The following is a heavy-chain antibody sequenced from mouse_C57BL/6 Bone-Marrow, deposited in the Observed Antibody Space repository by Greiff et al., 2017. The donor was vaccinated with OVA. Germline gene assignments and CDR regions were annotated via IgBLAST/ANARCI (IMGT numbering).Heavy chain of an antibody. J-gene: IGHJ1*03. Sequence: VQLQQSGAELVRPGASVTLSCTASGFNIKDDYMHWVKQRPEQGLEWIGWIDPENGDTECASKFQGKATITADTSSNTAYLQLSRRTSEDTAVYYCSTSSSWYFDVWGTGTTVTVSS. CDR3: STSSSWYFDV. V-gene: IGHV14-4*01. CDR1: GFNIKDDY. D-gene: IGHD1-1*01. CDR2: IDPENGDT.